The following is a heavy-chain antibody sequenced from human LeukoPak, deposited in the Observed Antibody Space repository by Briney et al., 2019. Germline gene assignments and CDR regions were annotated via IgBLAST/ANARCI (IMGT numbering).Heavy chain of an antibody. CDR2: IYSGGST. CDR1: GLTVSSNC. V-gene: IGHV3-53*01. J-gene: IGHJ4*02. Sequence: GGSLRLSCAASGLTVSSNCMSWVRQAPGKGLEWVSLIYSGGSTYYTDSVKGRFTISGDNSKNTLYLQMNSLRAEDTAVYYCARRAGDYSHPYDYWGQGILVTVSS. D-gene: IGHD3-22*01. CDR3: ARRAGDYSHPYDY.